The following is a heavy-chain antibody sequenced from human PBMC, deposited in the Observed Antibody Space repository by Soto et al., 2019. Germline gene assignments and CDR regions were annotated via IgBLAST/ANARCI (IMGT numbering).Heavy chain of an antibody. Sequence: SETLSLTCTVSGGSFSTYYWTWIRQPPGKGLEWVGYVSYSGTTNYSPSLKNRVTISLDTSKNEFSLKLRSATAADTAVYYCARDRGSLTTGDGTFDIWGPGTMVTVSS. CDR3: ARDRGSLTTGDGTFDI. CDR2: VSYSGTT. J-gene: IGHJ3*02. V-gene: IGHV4-59*01. D-gene: IGHD4-17*01. CDR1: GGSFSTYY.